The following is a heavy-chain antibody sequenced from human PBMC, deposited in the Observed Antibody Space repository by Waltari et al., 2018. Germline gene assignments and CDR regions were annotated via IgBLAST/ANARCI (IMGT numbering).Heavy chain of an antibody. CDR2: ISSSSTI. CDR3: ASRSTGGAFDI. CDR1: GFTFSSYS. V-gene: IGHV3-48*01. J-gene: IGHJ3*02. D-gene: IGHD1-1*01. Sequence: EVQLVESGGGLVQPGGSLRLSCAASGFTFSSYSMNWVRQAPGKGLEWVSYISSSSTIYYADPVKGRFTISRDNAKNSLYLQRNSLRAEDTAVYYCASRSTGGAFDIWGQGTMVTVSS.